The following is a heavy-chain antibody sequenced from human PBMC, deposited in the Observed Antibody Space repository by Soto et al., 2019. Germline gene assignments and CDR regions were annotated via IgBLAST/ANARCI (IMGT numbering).Heavy chain of an antibody. CDR1: GGAISTSNW. Sequence: QVQLQESGPGLVKPSGTLSLTCAVPGGAISTSNWWRWVRQPPGKGIEWSGEVYRTGSTNYNPYLESRLTISVDKSKNQVYLKLTSVTSADTAVYYCARARATIAAAAIFDCWGQGTLVTVSS. V-gene: IGHV4-4*02. D-gene: IGHD6-13*01. CDR3: ARARATIAAAAIFDC. CDR2: VYRTGST. J-gene: IGHJ4*02.